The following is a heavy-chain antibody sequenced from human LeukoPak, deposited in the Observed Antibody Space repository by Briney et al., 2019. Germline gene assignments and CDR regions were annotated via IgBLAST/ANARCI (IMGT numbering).Heavy chain of an antibody. Sequence: GGSLRLSCAASGFTFSTFAMIWVRQAPGKGLEWVSAISGSGGSTYYADSVKGRFTISRDNSKNTLYLQMNSLRAEDTAVYYCAERGAEVGATVAPGDYWGQGTLVTVSS. CDR1: GFTFSTFA. D-gene: IGHD1-26*01. V-gene: IGHV3-23*01. CDR3: AERGAEVGATVAPGDY. CDR2: ISGSGGST. J-gene: IGHJ4*02.